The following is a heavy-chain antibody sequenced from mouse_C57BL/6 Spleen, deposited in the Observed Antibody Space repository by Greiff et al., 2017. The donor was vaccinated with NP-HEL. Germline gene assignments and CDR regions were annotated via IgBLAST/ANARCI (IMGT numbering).Heavy chain of an antibody. J-gene: IGHJ1*03. CDR3: ARGGSNYWYFDV. Sequence: QVQLQQSGAELVRPGTSVKVSCKASGYAFTNYLIEWVKQRPGQGLEWIGVINPGSGGTNYNEKFKGKATLTADKSSSTAYMQLSSLTSEDSAVYFCARGGSNYWYFDVWGTGTTVTVSS. V-gene: IGHV1-54*01. CDR1: GYAFTNYL. D-gene: IGHD2-5*01. CDR2: INPGSGGT.